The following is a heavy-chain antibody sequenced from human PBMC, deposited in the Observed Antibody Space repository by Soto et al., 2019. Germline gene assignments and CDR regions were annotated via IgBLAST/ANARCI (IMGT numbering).Heavy chain of an antibody. J-gene: IGHJ5*02. D-gene: IGHD5-18*01. V-gene: IGHV4-38-2*01. CDR1: GYSISSGYY. Sequence: LSLTCAVSGYSISSGYYLGWIRQPPGKGLEWIGSIYHSGSTYYNPSLKSRVTISVDTSKNQFSLKLSSVTAADTAVYYCARSLTVDTAMVIRYNWFDPWGQGTLVTVSS. CDR2: IYHSGST. CDR3: ARSLTVDTAMVIRYNWFDP.